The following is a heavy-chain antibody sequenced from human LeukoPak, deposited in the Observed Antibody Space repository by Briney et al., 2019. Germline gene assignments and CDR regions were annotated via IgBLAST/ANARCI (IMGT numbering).Heavy chain of an antibody. Sequence: QAGGSLRLSCAASGFTFSSYAMSWVRQAPGKGLEWVSAISGSGGSTYYADSVKGRFTISRDNSKNTLYLQMNSLRAEDTAVYHCARDRGGDSDGYVDFWGQGTLVTVSS. J-gene: IGHJ4*02. CDR3: ARDRGGDSDGYVDF. CDR1: GFTFSSYA. V-gene: IGHV3-23*01. D-gene: IGHD3-22*01. CDR2: ISGSGGST.